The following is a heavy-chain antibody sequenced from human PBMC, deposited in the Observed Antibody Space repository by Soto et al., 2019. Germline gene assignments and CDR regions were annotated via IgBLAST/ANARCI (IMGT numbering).Heavy chain of an antibody. Sequence: HPGGSLRLSCAASGFTFSSYGMHWVRQAPGKGLEWVAVIWYDGSNKYYADSVKGRFTISRDNSKNTLYLQMNSLRAEDTAVYYCARAARLRGVIIEYYYYYGMDVWGQGTTVTVSS. CDR3: ARAARLRGVIIEYYYYYGMDV. CDR1: GFTFSSYG. V-gene: IGHV3-33*01. CDR2: IWYDGSNK. D-gene: IGHD3-10*01. J-gene: IGHJ6*02.